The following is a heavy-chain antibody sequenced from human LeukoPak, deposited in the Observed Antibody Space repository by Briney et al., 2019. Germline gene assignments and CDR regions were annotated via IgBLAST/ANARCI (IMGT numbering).Heavy chain of an antibody. V-gene: IGHV1-46*01. CDR2: IDPNGGGA. Sequence: ASVKVSCKASGYTFTSYYMHWVRQAPGQGLEWMGVIDPNGGGANYPQKVQGRVTMTRDTSTSTVYMEMRSLRPEDTAVYYCARVLDSWHRAFDIWGQGTMVTVSS. CDR1: GYTFTSYY. D-gene: IGHD3-22*01. CDR3: ARVLDSWHRAFDI. J-gene: IGHJ3*02.